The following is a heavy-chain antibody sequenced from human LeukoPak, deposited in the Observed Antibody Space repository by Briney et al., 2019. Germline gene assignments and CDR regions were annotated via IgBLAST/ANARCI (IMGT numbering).Heavy chain of an antibody. D-gene: IGHD3-10*01. J-gene: IGHJ5*02. V-gene: IGHV4-39*01. Sequence: SETVSLTFTVSGGSISSSDYYWGGIRQPPGRGLECIGSIYYSGSTYYNPSLKSRVTICVDTSKNQFSLKLSSVTAADTAVYYCARPWYYGSGSYGWFDPWGQGTLVTVSS. CDR3: ARPWYYGSGSYGWFDP. CDR2: IYYSGST. CDR1: GGSISSSDYY.